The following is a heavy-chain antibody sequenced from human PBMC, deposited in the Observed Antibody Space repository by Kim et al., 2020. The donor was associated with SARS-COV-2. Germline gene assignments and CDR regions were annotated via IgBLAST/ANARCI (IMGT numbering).Heavy chain of an antibody. D-gene: IGHD4-17*01. CDR2: IKQDGSEK. V-gene: IGHV3-7*03. CDR3: ARSYGDWGYYYYYYGMDV. Sequence: GGSLRLSCAASGFTFSSYWMSWVRQAPGKGLEWVANIKQDGSEKYYVDSVKGRFTISRDNAKNSLYLQMNSLRAEDTAVYYCARSYGDWGYYYYYYGMDVWGQGTTVTVSS. J-gene: IGHJ6*02. CDR1: GFTFSSYW.